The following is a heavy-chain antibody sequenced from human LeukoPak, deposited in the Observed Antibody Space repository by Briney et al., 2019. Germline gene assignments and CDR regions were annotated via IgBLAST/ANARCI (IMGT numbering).Heavy chain of an antibody. V-gene: IGHV3-48*04. CDR3: ARGILWFGELLAFDI. D-gene: IGHD3-10*01. Sequence: GGSLRLSCAASGFTFSSYGMHWVRQAPGKGLEWVSYISSSSSTIYYADSVKGRFTISRDNAKNSLYLQMNSLRAEDTAVYYCARGILWFGELLAFDIWGQGTMVTVSS. CDR1: GFTFSSYG. CDR2: ISSSSSTI. J-gene: IGHJ3*02.